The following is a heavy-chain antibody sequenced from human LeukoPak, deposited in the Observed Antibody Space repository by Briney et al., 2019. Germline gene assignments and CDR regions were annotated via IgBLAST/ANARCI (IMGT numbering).Heavy chain of an antibody. CDR3: ARGEKPYDY. V-gene: IGHV1-18*01. D-gene: IGHD1-26*01. CDR1: GYTFTYYV. J-gene: IGHJ4*02. CDR2: INAYNGNT. Sequence: GASVKVSCKTSGYTFTYYVISWVRQAPGQGLGWMGWINAYNGNTNDAQKFQGRVTMTTDTSTSTAYMELRSLRSDDTAVYYCARGEKPYDYWGQGTLASVSS.